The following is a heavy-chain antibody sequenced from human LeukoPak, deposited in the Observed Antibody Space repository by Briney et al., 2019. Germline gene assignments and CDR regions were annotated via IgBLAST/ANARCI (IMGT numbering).Heavy chain of an antibody. V-gene: IGHV3-23*01. CDR1: GFTFSSYA. D-gene: IGHD5-12*01. CDR2: ISGSGGST. J-gene: IGHJ5*02. CDR3: ARDGYSGYGVLNWFDP. Sequence: GGSLRLSCAASGFTFSSYAMSWVRQAPGRGLEWVSAISGSGGSTYYADSMKGRFTISRDNAKNSLYLQMNSLRAEDTAVYYCARDGYSGYGVLNWFDPWGQGTLVTVSS.